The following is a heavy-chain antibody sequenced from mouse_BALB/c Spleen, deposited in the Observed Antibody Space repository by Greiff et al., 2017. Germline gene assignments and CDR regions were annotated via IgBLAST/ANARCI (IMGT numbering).Heavy chain of an antibody. D-gene: IGHD1-1*01. J-gene: IGHJ1*01. CDR1: GYTFTDYW. V-gene: IGHV1-69*01. CDR3: ARSYYGSSYGYWYFDV. CDR2: IDTSDSYT. Sequence: VQLQQPGAELVMPGASVKMSCKASGYTFTDYWMHWVKQRPGQGLEWIGAIDTSDSYTSYNQKFKGKATLTVDESSSTAYMQLSSLTSEDSAVYYCARSYYGSSYGYWYFDVWGAGTTVTVSS.